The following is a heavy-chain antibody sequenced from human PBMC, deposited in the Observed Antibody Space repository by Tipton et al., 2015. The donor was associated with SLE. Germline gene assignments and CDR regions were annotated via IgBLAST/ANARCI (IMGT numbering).Heavy chain of an antibody. J-gene: IGHJ4*02. D-gene: IGHD4-17*01. V-gene: IGHV4-59*01. CDR2: IYYSGST. CDR3: ARAYGDNPFDY. Sequence: TLSLTCTVSGGSIRSYYWSWIRQPPGKGLEWIGYIYYSGSTNYNPPLKSRVTISVDTSKNQFSLKLNSVTAADTAVYYCARAYGDNPFDYWGQGTLVTVSS. CDR1: GGSIRSYY.